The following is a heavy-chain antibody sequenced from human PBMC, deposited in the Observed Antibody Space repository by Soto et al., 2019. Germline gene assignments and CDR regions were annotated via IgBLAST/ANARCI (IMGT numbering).Heavy chain of an antibody. D-gene: IGHD3-22*01. CDR3: AKDTDFGYYDSSEPYLQH. CDR2: ISYDGSNK. V-gene: IGHV3-30*18. CDR1: GFTFSSYG. Sequence: QVQLVESGGGVVQPGRSLRLSCAASGFTFSSYGMHWVRQAPGKGLEWVAGISYDGSNKYYADSVKGPFTISRDNSKNTLYLQMNSLRAEDSAVYYCAKDTDFGYYDSSEPYLQHWGQGTLVTVSS. J-gene: IGHJ1*01.